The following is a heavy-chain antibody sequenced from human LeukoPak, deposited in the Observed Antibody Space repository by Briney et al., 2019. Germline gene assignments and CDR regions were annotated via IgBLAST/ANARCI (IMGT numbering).Heavy chain of an antibody. CDR1: GYTFTSYA. CDR2: INPNSGGT. D-gene: IGHD3-3*01. CDR3: ARGPSRFLEWLIDP. J-gene: IGHJ5*02. Sequence: GASVKVSCKASGYTFTSYAMNWVRQAPGQGLEWMGWINPNSGGTNYAQKFQGRVTMTRDTSISTAYMELSRLRSDDTAVYYCARGPSRFLEWLIDPWGQGTLVTVSS. V-gene: IGHV1-2*02.